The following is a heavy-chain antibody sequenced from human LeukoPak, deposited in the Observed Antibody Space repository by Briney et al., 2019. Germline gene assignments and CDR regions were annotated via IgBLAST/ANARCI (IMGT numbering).Heavy chain of an antibody. V-gene: IGHV4-4*07. D-gene: IGHD2-15*01. J-gene: IGHJ1*01. CDR3: ARHLLEAEYFQH. CDR2: IYTTGNT. Sequence: SETLSLTCSVSGGSISSYYWSWIRQPAGKGREWIGRIYTTGNTDYNPSLKSRVTMSVDTSKNQFSLKLSSVTAADTAVYYCARHLLEAEYFQHWGQGTLVTVSS. CDR1: GGSISSYY.